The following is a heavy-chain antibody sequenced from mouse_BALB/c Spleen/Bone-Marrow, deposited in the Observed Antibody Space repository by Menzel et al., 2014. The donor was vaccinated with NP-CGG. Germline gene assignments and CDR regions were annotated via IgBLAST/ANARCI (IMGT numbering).Heavy chain of an antibody. CDR2: ILPGSGST. Sequence: VKLVESGVELMKPGASVKISCKATGYTFSSYWIEWVKQRPGHGLEWIGVILPGSGSTNYNEKFKGKATFTADTSSNTAYMQLSSLTSEDSAVYYCARSTGTWDYWGQGTTLTVSS. D-gene: IGHD4-1*02. J-gene: IGHJ2*01. CDR3: ARSTGTWDY. CDR1: GYTFSSYW. V-gene: IGHV1-9*01.